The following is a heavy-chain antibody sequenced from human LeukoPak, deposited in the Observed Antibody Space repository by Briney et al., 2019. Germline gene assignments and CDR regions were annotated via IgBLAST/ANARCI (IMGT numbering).Heavy chain of an antibody. CDR3: ARDRIWFGDREGYFDY. Sequence: GGSLRLSCAASGFTFSSYAMHWVRQAPGKGLEWVAVISYDGSNKYYADSVKGRFTISRDNSKNTLYLQMSSLRAEDTAVYYCARDRIWFGDREGYFDYWGQGTLVTVSS. V-gene: IGHV3-30*04. CDR2: ISYDGSNK. CDR1: GFTFSSYA. D-gene: IGHD3-10*01. J-gene: IGHJ4*02.